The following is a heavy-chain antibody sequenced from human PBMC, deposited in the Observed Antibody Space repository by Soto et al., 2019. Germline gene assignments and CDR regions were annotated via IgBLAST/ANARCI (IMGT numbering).Heavy chain of an antibody. CDR2: IKSKVDGSTT. D-gene: IGHD5-18*01. CDR1: GITLSNFW. CDR3: ARLRPGTHGYGY. Sequence: EVQLVQSGGGLVKPGGSLRLSCAASGITLSNFWMTWVHQPPGKGLEWVGRIKSKVDGSTTEYGSPVKDRIVISRDDSENTLDLQMHGLKTEDTAVYYCARLRPGTHGYGYWGQGTLVTVAS. J-gene: IGHJ4*02. V-gene: IGHV3-15*01.